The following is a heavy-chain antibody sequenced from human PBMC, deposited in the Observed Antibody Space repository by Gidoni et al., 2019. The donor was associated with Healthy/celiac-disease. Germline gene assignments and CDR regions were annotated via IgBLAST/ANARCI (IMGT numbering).Heavy chain of an antibody. CDR1: GFTFSSYS. D-gene: IGHD2-2*01. CDR3: ARGGRYCSSTSCDDGTDY. J-gene: IGHJ4*02. Sequence: EVQLVESGGGLVKPGGSLRLSCAASGFTFSSYSMNWVRQAPGKGLEWVSSISSSSSYIYYADSVKGRFTISRDNAKNSLYLQMNSLRAEDTAVYYCARGGRYCSSTSCDDGTDYWGQGTLVTVSS. CDR2: ISSSSSYI. V-gene: IGHV3-21*01.